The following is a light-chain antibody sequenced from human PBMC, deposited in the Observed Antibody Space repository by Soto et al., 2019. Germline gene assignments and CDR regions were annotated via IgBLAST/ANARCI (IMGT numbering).Light chain of an antibody. J-gene: IGLJ1*01. CDR1: SSDVGGYNH. CDR3: SSYAGSYTYV. CDR2: DVN. V-gene: IGLV2-11*01. Sequence: QSALTQPRSVSGSPGQSVAISCTGTSSDVGGYNHVAWYQQHPGKAPKLMIFDVNKRPSWVPDRFSGSKSGNMASLTISGLQAEDEADYYCSSYAGSYTYVFATGTKLTVL.